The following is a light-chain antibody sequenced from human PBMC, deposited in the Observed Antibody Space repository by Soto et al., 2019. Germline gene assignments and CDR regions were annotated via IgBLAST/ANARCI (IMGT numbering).Light chain of an antibody. V-gene: IGLV2-14*01. Sequence: QSALTQPASVSGSPGQSITISCTGTNSDVGGYSYVSWYQQLPGKAPQLMIYDVSNRPSGVSDRFSGSKSGNTASLTISGLQAEDEADYYCSSYRSSSMVFGGATKLTVL. CDR1: NSDVGGYSY. J-gene: IGLJ3*02. CDR2: DVS. CDR3: SSYRSSSMV.